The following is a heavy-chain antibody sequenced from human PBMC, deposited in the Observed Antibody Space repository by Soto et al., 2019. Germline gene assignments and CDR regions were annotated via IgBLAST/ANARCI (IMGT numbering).Heavy chain of an antibody. Sequence: PGESLKVSCRGAGYSFTSYWIGCVRQMPGKGLEWMGIIYPGDSDTRYSPSFQGQVTISADKSISTAYLQWSSLKASDTAMYYCARGLGYCSSTSCPDYYYGMDVWGQGTTVTVSS. CDR2: IYPGDSDT. D-gene: IGHD2-2*01. CDR1: GYSFTSYW. J-gene: IGHJ6*02. V-gene: IGHV5-51*01. CDR3: ARGLGYCSSTSCPDYYYGMDV.